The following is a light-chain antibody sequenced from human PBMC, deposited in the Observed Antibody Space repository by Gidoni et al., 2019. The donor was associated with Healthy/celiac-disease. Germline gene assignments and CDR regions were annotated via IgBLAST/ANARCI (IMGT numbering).Light chain of an antibody. CDR3: QQYYSTPRT. Sequence: DIVMTQPPDSLAVSLGERATIHCKSSQSVLYSSNNKNYLAWYQQKQGQPPKLLIYWASTRESGVPDRFSGSGSGTDFTLTISSLQAEDVAVYYCQQYYSTPRTFGQGTKVEIK. CDR1: QSVLYSSNNKNY. V-gene: IGKV4-1*01. CDR2: WAS. J-gene: IGKJ1*01.